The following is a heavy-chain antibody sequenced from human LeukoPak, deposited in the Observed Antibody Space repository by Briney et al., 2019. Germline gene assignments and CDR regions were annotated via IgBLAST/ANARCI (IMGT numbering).Heavy chain of an antibody. Sequence: GASVKVSCKASGYTFTTYGISWVRQAPGQGLEWMGWISGYNGNRNNAQKLQGRVTVTTDTSTSTAYMELRSLRSDDTAVYYCARDGRYNLNYADYWGQGTLVTVSS. J-gene: IGHJ4*02. CDR3: ARDGRYNLNYADY. D-gene: IGHD1-20*01. CDR1: GYTFTTYG. CDR2: ISGYNGNR. V-gene: IGHV1-18*01.